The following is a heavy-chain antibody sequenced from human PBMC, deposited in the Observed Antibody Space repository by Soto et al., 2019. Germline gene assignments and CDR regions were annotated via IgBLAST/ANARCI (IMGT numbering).Heavy chain of an antibody. J-gene: IGHJ5*02. CDR1: GYTFTNYE. D-gene: IGHD2-15*01. V-gene: IGHV1-8*01. CDR2: MNPNSGDT. CDR3: ARRRGGPCSGGTCYRFLDR. Sequence: ASVKVSCKASGYTFTNYETIWVRQATGQGLEWVGWMNPNSGDTVYAEKFQGRVTLTRDPSASTAYLELRSLKYEDTAVYYCARRRGGPCSGGTCYRFLDRWRQGTLSTFS.